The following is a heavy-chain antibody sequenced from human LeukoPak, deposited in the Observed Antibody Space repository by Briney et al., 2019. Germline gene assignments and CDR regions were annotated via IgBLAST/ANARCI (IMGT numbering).Heavy chain of an antibody. D-gene: IGHD6-25*01. CDR2: INHSGST. J-gene: IGHJ5*02. CDR3: ASATPYSSVNWFDP. Sequence: PSETLSLTCTVSGASVRGYYWSWIRQPPGKGLEWIGEINHSGSTNYNPSLKSRVTISVDTSKNQFSLKLSSVTAADTAVYYCASATPYSSVNWFDPWGQGTLVTVSS. CDR1: GASVRGYY. V-gene: IGHV4-34*01.